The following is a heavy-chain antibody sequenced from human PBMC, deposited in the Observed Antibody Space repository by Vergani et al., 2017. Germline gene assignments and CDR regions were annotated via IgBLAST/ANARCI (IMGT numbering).Heavy chain of an antibody. CDR3: ARLYGRDSSGSKCFGY. V-gene: IGHV5-51*01. CDR1: GYSFTNYW. Sequence: EVQLVQSGAEVKKPGESLKISCQISGYSFTNYWIGWVRQMPGKGLEWMGIIHPADSDTRYSPSFQGQVTISVDKSISTAYLKRSSLRASDSAMYYCARLYGRDSSGSKCFGYWGQGTLVTVSS. D-gene: IGHD3-22*01. CDR2: IHPADSDT. J-gene: IGHJ4*02.